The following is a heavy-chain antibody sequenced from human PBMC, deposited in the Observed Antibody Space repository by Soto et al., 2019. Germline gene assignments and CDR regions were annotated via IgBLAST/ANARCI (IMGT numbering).Heavy chain of an antibody. CDR3: AKDQVVNAFDI. D-gene: IGHD2-15*01. CDR2: ISYDGSNK. V-gene: IGHV3-30*18. Sequence: QVQLVESGGGVVQPGRSLRLSCAASGFTFSSYGMHWVRQAPGKGLEWVAVISYDGSNKYYADSVKGRFTISRDNSKNPLYLQMNSLRAEDTAVYYCAKDQVVNAFDIWGQGTMVTVSS. CDR1: GFTFSSYG. J-gene: IGHJ3*02.